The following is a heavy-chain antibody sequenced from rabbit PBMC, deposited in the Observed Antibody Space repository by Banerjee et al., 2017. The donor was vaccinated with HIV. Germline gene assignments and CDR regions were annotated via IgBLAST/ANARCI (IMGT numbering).Heavy chain of an antibody. V-gene: IGHV1S43*01. CDR2: IYTSSGST. J-gene: IGHJ4*01. Sequence: QEQLVESGGGLVQPEGSLTLTCTASGFSFSSSYYMCWVRQAPGKGLEWIACIYTSSGSTWYASWVNGRFTISRSTSLNTVTLQMTSLTAADTATYFCARDVGSKNDGSYFNLWGPGTLVTVS. D-gene: IGHD4-2*01. CDR1: GFSFSSSYY. CDR3: ARDVGSKNDGSYFNL.